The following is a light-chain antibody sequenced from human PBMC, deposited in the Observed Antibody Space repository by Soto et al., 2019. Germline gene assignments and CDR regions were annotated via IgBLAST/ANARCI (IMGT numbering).Light chain of an antibody. CDR3: QQRSNWSPPYT. Sequence: EVVLTQSPATLSLSPGERATLSCRASQSVSVYLAWYQQRPGQAPRLLIYDAIHRATGIPARFSGSVSGTDFSLTISSIEAEDFAVYYCQQRSNWSPPYTFGQGTKLEI. V-gene: IGKV3-11*01. CDR2: DAI. CDR1: QSVSVY. J-gene: IGKJ2*01.